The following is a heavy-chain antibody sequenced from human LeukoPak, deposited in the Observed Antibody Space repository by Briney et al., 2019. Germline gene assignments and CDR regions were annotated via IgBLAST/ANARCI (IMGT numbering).Heavy chain of an antibody. V-gene: IGHV3-53*01. CDR2: IYSGGRT. J-gene: IGHJ4*02. Sequence: GGSLRLSCTASGFTVSTNYMSWVRQAPGKGLEWVSFIYSGGRTDYSDSVKGRFTISRDNSKNTLYLQMNSLRVEDTAVYYCATQSYGLFAYWGQGTLVTVSS. CDR1: GFTVSTNY. CDR3: ATQSYGLFAY. D-gene: IGHD4-17*01.